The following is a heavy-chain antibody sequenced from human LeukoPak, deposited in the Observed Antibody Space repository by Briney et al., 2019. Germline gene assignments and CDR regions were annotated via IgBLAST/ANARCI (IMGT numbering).Heavy chain of an antibody. D-gene: IGHD6-19*01. CDR1: GGSISSYY. CDR3: ARQIAVAGKAGFGY. J-gene: IGHJ4*02. V-gene: IGHV4-4*07. CDR2: IYSSGST. Sequence: SETLSLTCTVSGGSISSYYWSWIRQPAGKGLEWIGRIYSSGSTNYNPSLKSRVTMSVDTSKNQFSLKLSSVTAADTAVYYCARQIAVAGKAGFGYWGQGTLVTVSS.